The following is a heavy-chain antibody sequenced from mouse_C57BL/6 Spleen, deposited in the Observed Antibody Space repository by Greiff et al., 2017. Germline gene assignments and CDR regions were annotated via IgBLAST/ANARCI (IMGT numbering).Heavy chain of an antibody. J-gene: IGHJ3*01. CDR2: IDPSDSYT. V-gene: IGHV1-69*01. CDR1: GYTFTSYW. D-gene: IGHD4-1*01. CDR3: ARVRELGRETWLAY. Sequence: VQLQQPGAELVMPGASVKLSCKASGYTFTSYWMHWVKQRPGQGLEWIGEIDPSDSYTNYNKKFKGKSTMTVDKSSSTAYLQLSSLTSEDSAVYYCARVRELGRETWLAYWGQGTLVTVSA.